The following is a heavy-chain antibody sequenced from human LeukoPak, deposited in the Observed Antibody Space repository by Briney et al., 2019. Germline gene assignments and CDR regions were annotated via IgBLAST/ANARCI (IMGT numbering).Heavy chain of an antibody. CDR2: IYYSGST. J-gene: IGHJ4*02. D-gene: IGHD5-24*01. Sequence: SETLSLTCAVYGGSFSGYYWSWIRQPPGKGLEWIGSIYYSGSTYYNPSLKSRVTISVDTSKNQFSLKLSSVTAADTAVYYCARHRSGWLQSSFDYWGQGTLVTVSS. CDR3: ARHRSGWLQSSFDY. V-gene: IGHV4-34*01. CDR1: GGSFSGYY.